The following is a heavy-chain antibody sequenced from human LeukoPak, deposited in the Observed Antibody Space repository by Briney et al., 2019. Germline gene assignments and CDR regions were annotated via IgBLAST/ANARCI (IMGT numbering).Heavy chain of an antibody. CDR2: TRNEANIYTT. CDR1: GFIFSDHY. CDR3: ARTRSSGYLTFDY. Sequence: PGGSLRLSCAASGFIFSDHYMDWVRQAPGKGLEWVGRTRNEANIYTTKYAASVKGRFTISRDNTKNSLYLQMNGLRAEDTAVYYCARTRSSGYLTFDYWGQGILVTVSS. V-gene: IGHV3-72*01. D-gene: IGHD3-22*01. J-gene: IGHJ4*02.